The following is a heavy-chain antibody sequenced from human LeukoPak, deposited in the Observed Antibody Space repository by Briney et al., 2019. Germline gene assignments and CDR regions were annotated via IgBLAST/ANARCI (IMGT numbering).Heavy chain of an antibody. Sequence: SETLSLTCTVSGDSFTSVTDYWAWIRQPPGKGLEWIATGNYSGGTYYNPCLESRVAISADMSKNQISLQLTSVTGADTAVYYCARDAPYGDYGDYWGQGTLVTVSS. CDR2: GNYSGGT. CDR3: ARDAPYGDYGDY. D-gene: IGHD4-17*01. V-gene: IGHV4-39*07. J-gene: IGHJ4*02. CDR1: GDSFTSVTDY.